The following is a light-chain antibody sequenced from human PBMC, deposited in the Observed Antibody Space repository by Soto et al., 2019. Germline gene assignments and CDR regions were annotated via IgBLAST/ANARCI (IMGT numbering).Light chain of an antibody. J-gene: IGKJ1*01. Sequence: DIQMTQSPSSLSASVGDRVTITCRARHGISTDLAWYQQKPGKVPKLLIYAASTLQSGVPSRFSGRGSGTDLNLTISSLQPEDVATYYWQKYNCAPWTFHEGTNMEIQ. CDR3: QKYNCAPWT. CDR1: HGISTD. V-gene: IGKV1-27*01. CDR2: AAS.